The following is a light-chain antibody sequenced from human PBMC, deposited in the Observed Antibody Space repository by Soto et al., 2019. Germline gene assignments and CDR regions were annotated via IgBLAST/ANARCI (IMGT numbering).Light chain of an antibody. J-gene: IGLJ1*01. Sequence: QSALTQPASVSGSPGQSITISCTGTSSDVGSYNLVSWYQQHPGKAPKLMIYEGSKRPSGVSNRFSGSKSGNTASLTISGLLAEGEADYYCCSYAGSSTPYVFGTGTKVTVL. CDR3: CSYAGSSTPYV. CDR1: SSDVGSYNL. CDR2: EGS. V-gene: IGLV2-23*01.